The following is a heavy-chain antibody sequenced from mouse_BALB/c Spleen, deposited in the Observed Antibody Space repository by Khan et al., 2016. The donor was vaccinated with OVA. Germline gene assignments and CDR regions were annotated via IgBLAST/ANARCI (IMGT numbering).Heavy chain of an antibody. J-gene: IGHJ4*01. CDR1: EYTFTIYG. D-gene: IGHD2-14*01. CDR3: ARVGYNGTMDY. Sequence: QVQLKESGPELKKPGETVKISCKASEYTFTIYGMNWVRQAPGKGLKWMGWINTYTGEPTYADDFKGRFAFSLETSASTAFLQINNLKNEDTATYFCARVGYNGTMDYWGQGTSVTVSS. CDR2: INTYTGEP. V-gene: IGHV9-3-1*01.